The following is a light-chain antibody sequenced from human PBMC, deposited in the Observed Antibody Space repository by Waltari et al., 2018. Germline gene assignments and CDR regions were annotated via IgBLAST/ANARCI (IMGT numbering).Light chain of an antibody. V-gene: IGKV3-20*01. Sequence: LTLSPGTLSVSPGERVTVSCRASQTITGSWLTWYHQKPGQAPRLLIYGASNRAPGIPDRFSGSGSGTDFTLTISRLEPEDSAVYYCQQYDGSVVTFGGGTKVEIK. CDR3: QQYDGSVVT. J-gene: IGKJ4*01. CDR1: QTITGSW. CDR2: GAS.